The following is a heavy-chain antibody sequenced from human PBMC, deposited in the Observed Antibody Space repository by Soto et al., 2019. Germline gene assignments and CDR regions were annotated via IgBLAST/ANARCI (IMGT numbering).Heavy chain of an antibody. D-gene: IGHD5-18*01. V-gene: IGHV4-61*08. J-gene: IGHJ4*02. Sequence: SETLSLTCTVSGGSISSDDYYWSWIRQPPGKGLEWIGYIYSSGSTHYNPSLQSRVTISADTSKNQVSLKVNSVTAADTAMYYCARDHPHSYGVYYFDYWGQGTPVTVSS. CDR2: IYSSGST. CDR3: ARDHPHSYGVYYFDY. CDR1: GGSISSDDYY.